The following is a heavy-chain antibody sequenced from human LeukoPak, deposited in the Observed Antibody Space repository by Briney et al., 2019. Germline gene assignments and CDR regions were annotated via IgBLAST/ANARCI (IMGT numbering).Heavy chain of an antibody. D-gene: IGHD6-19*01. CDR1: GFSFSSYA. CDR2: IGGSGDST. CDR3: AKDEQWLVASYFDY. Sequence: PGGSLRLSCAASGFSFSSYAMSWVRQAPGKGLEWVSAIGGSGDSTYYADSVKGRFTISRDNSKNTLFLQMNSLRAEDTAVYYCAKDEQWLVASYFDYWGQGTLVTVSS. J-gene: IGHJ4*02. V-gene: IGHV3-23*01.